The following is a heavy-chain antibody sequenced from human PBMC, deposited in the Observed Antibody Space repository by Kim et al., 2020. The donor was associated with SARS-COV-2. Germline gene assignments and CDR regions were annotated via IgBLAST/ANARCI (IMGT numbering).Heavy chain of an antibody. J-gene: IGHJ3*02. CDR3: AGGHPNGDLAGAFDI. D-gene: IGHD4-17*01. Sequence: QKVQGRVTITADKTTSTAYMELSSLRSEDTAVYYCAGGHPNGDLAGAFDIWGQGTMVTVSS. V-gene: IGHV1-69*04.